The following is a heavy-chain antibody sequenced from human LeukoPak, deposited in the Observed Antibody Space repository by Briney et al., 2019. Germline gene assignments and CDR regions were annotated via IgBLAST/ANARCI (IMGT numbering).Heavy chain of an antibody. CDR2: IGTAGDT. V-gene: IGHV3-13*01. Sequence: GGSLRLSCAASGFTFSSYDMHWVRQATGKGLEWVSAIGTAGDTYYPGSVKGRFTISRDNAKNSVYLQMNSLRAEDTAVYYCARFSGRNWGQGTLVTVSS. D-gene: IGHD2-15*01. J-gene: IGHJ4*02. CDR3: ARFSGRN. CDR1: GFTFSSYD.